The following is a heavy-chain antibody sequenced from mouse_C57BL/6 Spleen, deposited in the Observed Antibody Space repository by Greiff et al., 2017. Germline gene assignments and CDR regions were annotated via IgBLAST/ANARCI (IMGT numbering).Heavy chain of an antibody. CDR3: ARQGLYYGYDEAMDY. Sequence: EVKLVESGGGLVQPGGSLKLSCAASGFTFSDYYMYWVRQTPEKRLEWVAYISNGGGSTYYPDTVKGRFTISRDNAKNTLYLQMSRLKSEDTAMYYCARQGLYYGYDEAMDYGGQGTSVTVSS. J-gene: IGHJ4*01. D-gene: IGHD2-2*01. CDR1: GFTFSDYY. V-gene: IGHV5-12*01. CDR2: ISNGGGST.